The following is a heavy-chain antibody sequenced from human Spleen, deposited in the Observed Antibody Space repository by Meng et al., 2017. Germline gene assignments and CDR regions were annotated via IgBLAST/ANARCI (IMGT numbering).Heavy chain of an antibody. CDR1: GFTFSSYA. CDR3: AKIRRDGYNFDY. V-gene: IGHV3-23*01. J-gene: IGHJ4*02. D-gene: IGHD5-24*01. Sequence: GESLKISCAASGFTFSSYAMSWVRQAPGKGLEWVSAISGSGGSTYYADSVKGRFTISRDNSKNTLYLQMNSLRAEDTAVYYCAKIRRDGYNFDYWGQGTLVTVSS. CDR2: ISGSGGST.